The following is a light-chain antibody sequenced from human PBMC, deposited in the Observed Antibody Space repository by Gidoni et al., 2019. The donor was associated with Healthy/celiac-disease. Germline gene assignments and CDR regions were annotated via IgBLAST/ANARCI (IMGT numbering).Light chain of an antibody. J-gene: IGLJ1*01. V-gene: IGLV2-8*01. Sequence: QSALTQPPSAPGSPGQSVTIPCTGTSSDVGGYNDVSWYQQNPGKAPKLMIYEVSKRPSGGPDRFFGSKSGNTASLTVSGLQAEDEADYYCSSYAGSNRQVFGTGTKVTVL. CDR3: SSYAGSNRQV. CDR2: EVS. CDR1: SSDVGGYND.